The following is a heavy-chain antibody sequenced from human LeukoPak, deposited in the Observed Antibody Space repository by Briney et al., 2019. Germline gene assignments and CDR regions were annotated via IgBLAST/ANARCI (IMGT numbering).Heavy chain of an antibody. J-gene: IGHJ4*02. Sequence: GGSLRLSCAASGFTFSSYAMSWVRQAPGKGLEWVSAISGSGGSTYYADSVKGRFTISRDNSKNTLYLQMNSLRAEDTAVYYGAKDRQGHKSGDFDYWGQGTLVTVSS. CDR3: AKDRQGHKSGDFDY. D-gene: IGHD6-25*01. CDR1: GFTFSSYA. CDR2: ISGSGGST. V-gene: IGHV3-23*01.